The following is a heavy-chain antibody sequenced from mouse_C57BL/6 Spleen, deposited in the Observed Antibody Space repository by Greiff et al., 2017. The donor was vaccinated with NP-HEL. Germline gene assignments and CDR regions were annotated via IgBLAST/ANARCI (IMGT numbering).Heavy chain of an antibody. Sequence: VQLQQSGAELAKPGASVKLSCKASGYTFTSYWMHWVKQRPGQGLEWIGYINPSSGYTKYNQKFKDKATLTADKSSSTAYMQLSSLTYEDSAVYYGAREEALDYGNPAWFAYWGQGTLVTVSA. J-gene: IGHJ3*01. V-gene: IGHV1-7*01. CDR1: GYTFTSYW. CDR3: AREEALDYGNPAWFAY. D-gene: IGHD2-1*01. CDR2: INPSSGYT.